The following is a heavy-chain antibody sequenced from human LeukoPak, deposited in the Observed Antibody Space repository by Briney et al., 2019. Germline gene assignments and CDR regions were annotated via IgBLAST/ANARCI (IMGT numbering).Heavy chain of an antibody. CDR2: INHSGST. CDR3: ARGSISGRTTVQYFHY. CDR1: GGSFSGYY. D-gene: IGHD4-17*01. Sequence: SETLSLTCAVYGGSFSGYYWSWIRQPPGKGLERIGEINHSGSTNYNPSLKSRVTISVDTSKNQFSLKLSSVTAADTAVYYCARGSISGRTTVQYFHYWGQGTLVTVSS. J-gene: IGHJ4*02. V-gene: IGHV4-34*01.